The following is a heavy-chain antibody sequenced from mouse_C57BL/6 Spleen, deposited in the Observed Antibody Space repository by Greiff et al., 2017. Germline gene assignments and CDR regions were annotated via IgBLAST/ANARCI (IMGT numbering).Heavy chain of an antibody. D-gene: IGHD2-3*01. Sequence: QVQLQQSGPELVKPGASVKISCKASGYAFSSSWMNWVKQRPGKGLEWVGRIYPGDGDTNYNGKFKGKATLTADKSSSTAYMQLSSLTSEDSAVYFCAREGDGYYLYYAMDCWGQGTSVTVSS. CDR3: AREGDGYYLYYAMDC. J-gene: IGHJ4*01. CDR2: IYPGDGDT. CDR1: GYAFSSSW. V-gene: IGHV1-82*01.